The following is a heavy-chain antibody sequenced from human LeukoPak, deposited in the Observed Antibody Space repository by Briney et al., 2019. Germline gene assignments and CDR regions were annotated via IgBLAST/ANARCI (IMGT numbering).Heavy chain of an antibody. CDR3: ARGSRGGFWSGYYTGRRGGFDY. V-gene: IGHV4-34*01. Sequence: PSEALSLTCAVYGGSFSGYYWSWIRQPPGKGLEWIGEINHSGSTNYNPSLKSRVTISVDTSKNQFSLKLSSATAADTAVYYCARGSRGGFWSGYYTGRRGGFDYWGQGTLVTVSS. CDR2: INHSGST. CDR1: GGSFSGYY. J-gene: IGHJ4*02. D-gene: IGHD3-3*01.